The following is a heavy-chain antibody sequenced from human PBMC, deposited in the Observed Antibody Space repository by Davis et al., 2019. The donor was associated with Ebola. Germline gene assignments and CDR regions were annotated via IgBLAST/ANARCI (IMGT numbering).Heavy chain of an antibody. CDR1: GFSVSTKY. Sequence: GESLKTPCAASGFSVSTKYMNWVRQAPGKGLEWVSRIKMDGSVTTYADSVKGRFTIARDNDRSTLYLQMNSLRVEDTAVYYCARVYYLTVAYGMDVWGQGTTVSVSS. D-gene: IGHD1-26*01. J-gene: IGHJ6*02. CDR2: IKMDGSVT. CDR3: ARVYYLTVAYGMDV. V-gene: IGHV3-74*01.